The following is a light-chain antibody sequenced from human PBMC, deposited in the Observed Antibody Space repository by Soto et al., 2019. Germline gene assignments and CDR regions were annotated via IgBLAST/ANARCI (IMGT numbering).Light chain of an antibody. J-gene: IGKJ1*01. CDR1: ESVSSY. CDR3: QQRYNWPPT. Sequence: EIVLTQSPATLSLSPGEKATLSCRASESVSSYLAWYQQRPGQGPRLLIFDASNRQSGIPARFSGSGSGTDFTLTISSLEPEDVAVYYCQQRYNWPPTFGQGTKVEIK. CDR2: DAS. V-gene: IGKV3-11*01.